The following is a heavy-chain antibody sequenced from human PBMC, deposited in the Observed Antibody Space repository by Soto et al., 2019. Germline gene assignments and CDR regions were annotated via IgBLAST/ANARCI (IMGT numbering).Heavy chain of an antibody. D-gene: IGHD6-6*01. CDR2: IYSGGST. V-gene: IGHV3-53*01. CDR1: GFTVSSNY. J-gene: IGHJ6*02. CDR3: ARGGLVVSYGMDV. Sequence: PGGSLRLSCAASGFTVSSNYMSWVRQAPGKGLEWVSVIYSGGSTYYADSVKGRFTVSRDNSKNTLYLQMNSLRAEDTAVYYCARGGLVVSYGMDVWGQGTTVTVSS.